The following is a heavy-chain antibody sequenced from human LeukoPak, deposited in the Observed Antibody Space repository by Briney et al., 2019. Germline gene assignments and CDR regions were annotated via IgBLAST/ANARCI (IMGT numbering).Heavy chain of an antibody. J-gene: IGHJ5*02. CDR1: GYTLTGYY. V-gene: IGHV1-2*04. D-gene: IGHD5-12*01. Sequence: ASVKVSCKASGYTLTGYYMHWERQAPGQGLEWMGWINPNSGGTNYAQKFQGWVTMTRDTSISTAYMELSRLRSDDTAVYYCARDVSGYDYFDPWGQGTLVTVSS. CDR3: ARDVSGYDYFDP. CDR2: INPNSGGT.